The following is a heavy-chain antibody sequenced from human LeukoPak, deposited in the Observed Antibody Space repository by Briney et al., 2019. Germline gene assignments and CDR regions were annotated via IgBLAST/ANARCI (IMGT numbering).Heavy chain of an antibody. V-gene: IGHV4-34*01. CDR3: ARVPDYYDSSGSQYYYYGMDV. Sequence: PSETLSLTCAVYGGSFSGYYWSWTRQPPGKGLEWIGEINHSGSTNYNPSLKSRVTISVDTSKNQFSLKLSSVTAADTAVYYCARVPDYYDSSGSQYYYYGMDVWGQGTTVTVSS. CDR2: INHSGST. CDR1: GGSFSGYY. J-gene: IGHJ6*02. D-gene: IGHD3-22*01.